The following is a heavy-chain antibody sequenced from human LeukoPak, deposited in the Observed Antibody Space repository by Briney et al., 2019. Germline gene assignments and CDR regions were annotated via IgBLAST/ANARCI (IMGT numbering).Heavy chain of an antibody. V-gene: IGHV3-30*18. CDR1: GFTFSSYG. CDR2: ISYDGSNK. J-gene: IGHJ4*02. D-gene: IGHD2-15*01. Sequence: PGGSLRLSCAASGFTFSSYGMHWVRQAPGKGLEWVAVISYDGSNKYYADSVKGRFTISRGNSKNTLYLQMNSLRAEDTAVYYCAKDRYCSGGSCPLDYWGQGTLVTVSS. CDR3: AKDRYCSGGSCPLDY.